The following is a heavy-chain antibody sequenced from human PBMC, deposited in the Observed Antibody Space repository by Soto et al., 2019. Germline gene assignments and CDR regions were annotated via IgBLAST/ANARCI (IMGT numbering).Heavy chain of an antibody. J-gene: IGHJ4*02. V-gene: IGHV3-30*18. CDR3: AKEWVYDSSGWSSDY. D-gene: IGHD3-22*01. CDR1: GFTFSSYG. Sequence: GGSLRLSCAASGFTFSSYGMHWVRQAPGKGLEWVAVVSDDGSNKYYADSVKGRFTISRDNSKNTLYLQMNSLRAEDTAVYYCAKEWVYDSSGWSSDYWGQGTLVTVSS. CDR2: VSDDGSNK.